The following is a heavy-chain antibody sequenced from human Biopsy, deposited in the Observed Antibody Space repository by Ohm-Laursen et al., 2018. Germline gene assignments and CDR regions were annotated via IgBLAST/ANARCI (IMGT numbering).Heavy chain of an antibody. J-gene: IGHJ4*02. D-gene: IGHD2-15*01. CDR1: GKTFSDYQ. CDR3: GNEVHGRDY. CDR2: INQSGST. V-gene: IGHV4-34*08. Sequence: TLSLTCAVFGKTFSDYQWSWIRQPPGKGLEWIGQINQSGSTNYNPSLKSRVTISADASKYEFSLRLTSVTAADTAVYLCGNEVHGRDYWGLGAQVTVSS.